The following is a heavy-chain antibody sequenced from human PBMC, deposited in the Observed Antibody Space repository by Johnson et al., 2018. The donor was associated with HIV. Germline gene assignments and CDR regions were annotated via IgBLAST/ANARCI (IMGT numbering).Heavy chain of an antibody. Sequence: QLVESGGGLVQPGGSLRLSCAASGFTFSSYAMSWVRQAPGKGLEWVSVIYSGGSTYYADSVKGRFTISRDNSKNTLYLQMNRLRAEDTAVYYCARVMGATQVMGAFDIWGQGTMVTVSS. D-gene: IGHD1-26*01. CDR1: GFTFSSYA. CDR2: IYSGGST. J-gene: IGHJ3*02. V-gene: IGHV3-66*02. CDR3: ARVMGATQVMGAFDI.